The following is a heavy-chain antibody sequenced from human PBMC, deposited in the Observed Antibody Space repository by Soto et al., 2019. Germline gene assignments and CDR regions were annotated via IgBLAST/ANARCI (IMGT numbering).Heavy chain of an antibody. CDR1: GYTFKTYD. Sequence: QVQLVQSGAEVKKPGASVKVSCKASGYTFKTYDINWVRQASGQGLEWMGWMSPNSGNTGYAQKFQGRVTMTRTTPKKPAYLEVGSLRSDDTAVYFCSGGPPKWGFYPWGQGTLVIVSS. CDR2: MSPNSGNT. J-gene: IGHJ5*02. V-gene: IGHV1-8*01. D-gene: IGHD7-27*01. CDR3: SGGPPKWGFYP.